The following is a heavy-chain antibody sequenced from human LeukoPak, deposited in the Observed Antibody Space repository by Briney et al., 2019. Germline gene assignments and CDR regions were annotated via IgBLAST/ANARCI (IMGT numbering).Heavy chain of an antibody. CDR1: GFTFSDHY. CDR3: ARGYYYHNAGPYFVF. CDR2: IWYDGSNK. V-gene: IGHV3-33*08. D-gene: IGHD3-22*01. J-gene: IGHJ4*01. Sequence: GGSLRLSCAASGFTFSDHYMNWVRQAPGKGLEWVAVIWYDGSNKYYADSVKGRFTISRDNSKNTLYLQMNSLRAEDTAVYYCARGYYYHNAGPYFVFWGHGALVTVSS.